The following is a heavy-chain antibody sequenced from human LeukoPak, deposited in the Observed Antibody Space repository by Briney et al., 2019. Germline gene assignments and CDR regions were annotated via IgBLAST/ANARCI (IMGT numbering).Heavy chain of an antibody. J-gene: IGHJ3*02. CDR3: ARGGSYLSAFDI. V-gene: IGHV3-30*03. CDR1: GFIFSDYG. D-gene: IGHD1-26*01. Sequence: SGGSLRLSCVASGFIFSDYGIQWVRQAPGKGLEWVAVIAYDGNNTYYGDSVRGRFTISRDNSKNTLYLQMNSLRAEDTAVYYCARGGSYLSAFDIWGQGTMVTVSS. CDR2: IAYDGNNT.